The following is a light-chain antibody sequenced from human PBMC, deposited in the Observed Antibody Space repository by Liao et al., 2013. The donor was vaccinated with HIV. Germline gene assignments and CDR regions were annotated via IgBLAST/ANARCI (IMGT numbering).Light chain of an antibody. V-gene: IGLV3-1*01. CDR1: KLGNKY. CDR2: QDT. CDR3: QVWDSSSDHVV. Sequence: SYELTQPPSVSVSPGQTASITCSGDKLGNKYACWYQQRPGQSPVLVMYQDTKRPSGIPERMSGSKSGNTATLTISGVEAGDEADYYCQVWDSSSDHVVFGGGTKLTVL. J-gene: IGLJ2*01.